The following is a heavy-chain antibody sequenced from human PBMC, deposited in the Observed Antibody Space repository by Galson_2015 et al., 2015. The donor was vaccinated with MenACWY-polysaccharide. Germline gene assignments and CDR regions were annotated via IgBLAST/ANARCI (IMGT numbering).Heavy chain of an antibody. D-gene: IGHD5-24*01. CDR3: VSGRTDGYNPPGGVEDY. CDR1: GFTFNNYA. J-gene: IGHJ4*02. Sequence: SLRLSCAASGFTFNNYAMHWVRQAPGKGLEWVAVISFDGNNKYYADSVEGRFTISRDNSKNALYLQMNSLRTEDTAVYHCVSGRTDGYNPPGGVEDYWGQGTLVTVSS. V-gene: IGHV3-30-3*01. CDR2: ISFDGNNK.